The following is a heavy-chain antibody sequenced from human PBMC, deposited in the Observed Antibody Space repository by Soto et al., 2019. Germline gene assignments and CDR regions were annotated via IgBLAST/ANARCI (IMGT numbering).Heavy chain of an antibody. CDR3: LCPNWQGALSASHI. CDR1: GFTFSRYW. V-gene: IGHV3-74*01. D-gene: IGHD1-1*01. Sequence: GGSLRLSWAASGFTFSRYWMHWVRQAPGKGLEWVSRINSGGSNTFYADSVKGRFTISRDNAKNTLYLQMNSLRADDTAVYYCLCPNWQGALSASHICGQGTMVTVSS. J-gene: IGHJ3*02. CDR2: INSGGSNT.